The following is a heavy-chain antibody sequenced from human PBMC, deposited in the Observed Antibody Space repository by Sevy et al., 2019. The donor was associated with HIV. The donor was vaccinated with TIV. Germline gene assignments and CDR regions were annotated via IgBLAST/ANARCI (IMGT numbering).Heavy chain of an antibody. D-gene: IGHD3-22*01. J-gene: IGHJ6*02. CDR2: IDSDGSE. CDR3: ARDRYYDASGYYYYYYGMDV. V-gene: IGHV3-66*01. Sequence: GESLKISCAASGFTVSDNYMAWVRLAPGKGLEWVSLIDSDGSEYYADSVKGRFTISRDNVKNTLYLQINALRAEDTGLYFCARDRYYDASGYYYYYYGMDVWGQGTTVTVSS. CDR1: GFTVSDNY.